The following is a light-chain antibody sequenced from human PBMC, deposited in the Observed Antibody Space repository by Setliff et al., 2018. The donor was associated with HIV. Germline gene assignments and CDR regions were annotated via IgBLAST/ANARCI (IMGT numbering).Light chain of an antibody. Sequence: QSALTQPASVSGSPGQSITISCTGTTGDVGGYNLVSWYQHHPGKAPKLMIYEVTKRPSGVSNRFSGSKSGNAASLTISGLQAEDEADYYCCSYAGSSAFLVLFGGGTKVTVL. CDR3: CSYAGSSAFLVL. J-gene: IGLJ2*01. CDR1: TGDVGGYNL. V-gene: IGLV2-23*02. CDR2: EVT.